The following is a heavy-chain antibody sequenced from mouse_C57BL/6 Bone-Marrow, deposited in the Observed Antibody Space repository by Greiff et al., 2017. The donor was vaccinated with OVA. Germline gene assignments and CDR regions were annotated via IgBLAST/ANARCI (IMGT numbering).Heavy chain of an antibody. D-gene: IGHD4-1*01. Sequence: EVLLVESGGGLVQSGRSLRLSCATSGFTFSDFYMEWVRQAPGKGLEWIAASSNKANDYTTEYSASVKGRVIVSRDTSQSILYLQMNALRAEDTAIYYCARDNWDWYFDVWGTGTTVTVSS. CDR2: SSNKANDYTT. CDR1: GFTFSDFY. V-gene: IGHV7-1*01. CDR3: ARDNWDWYFDV. J-gene: IGHJ1*03.